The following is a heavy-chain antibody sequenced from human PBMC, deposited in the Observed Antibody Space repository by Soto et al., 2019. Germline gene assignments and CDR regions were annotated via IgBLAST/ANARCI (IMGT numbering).Heavy chain of an antibody. CDR3: APPRSPTIFYHWFDT. D-gene: IGHD3-3*01. CDR2: IKTDGSSP. V-gene: IGHV3-74*01. Sequence: GGSLRLSCVASGFTFNNYWMHWVRQVPGKGLVWVSRIKTDGSSPNYADSVEGRFTISSDNAKNTLYLQMNSLRAEDTAVYYCAPPRSPTIFYHWFDTWGQGTLVTVSS. J-gene: IGHJ5*02. CDR1: GFTFNNYW.